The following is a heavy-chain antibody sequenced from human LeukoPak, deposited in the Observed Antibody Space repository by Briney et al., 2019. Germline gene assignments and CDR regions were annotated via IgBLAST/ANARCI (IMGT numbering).Heavy chain of an antibody. CDR1: GGSFSGYY. Sequence: KSSETLSLTCAVYGGSFSGYYWSWIRQPPGKGLEWIGEINHSGSTNYNPSLKSRVTISVDTSKNQFSLKLSSVTAADTAVYYCARGGNHLIVLRYFDWLKKPRGYFDYWGQGTLVTVSS. CDR3: ARGGNHLIVLRYFDWLKKPRGYFDY. V-gene: IGHV4-34*01. CDR2: INHSGST. D-gene: IGHD3-9*01. J-gene: IGHJ4*02.